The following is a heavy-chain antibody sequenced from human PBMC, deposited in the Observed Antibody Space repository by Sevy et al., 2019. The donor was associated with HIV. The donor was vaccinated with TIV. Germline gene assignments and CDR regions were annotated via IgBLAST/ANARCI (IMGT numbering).Heavy chain of an antibody. CDR2: ISDDSRYI. Sequence: GGPLRLSCAASGFNFRTYSMNWVRQAPGKGLEWLSSISDDSRYIYYSDSVKGRFTISRANAKNLLFLQMNNLRVEDTAIYYCARDFTIFGVVSGIDYWGQGNLVTVSS. V-gene: IGHV3-21*04. CDR3: ARDFTIFGVVSGIDY. CDR1: GFNFRTYS. D-gene: IGHD3-3*01. J-gene: IGHJ4*02.